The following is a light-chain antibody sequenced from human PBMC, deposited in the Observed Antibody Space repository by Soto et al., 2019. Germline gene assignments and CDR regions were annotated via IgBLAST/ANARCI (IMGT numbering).Light chain of an antibody. CDR2: EVS. CDR1: SSDVGGYNY. Sequence: QSALIQPASVSGSPGQSITISCTGTSSDVGGYNYVSWYQQHPGKAPKLMIYEVSNRPSGVSNRFSGSKSGNTASLTISGLQAEDEADYYCSSYTSSSTLVVFGGGTKVTVL. V-gene: IGLV2-14*01. CDR3: SSYTSSSTLVV. J-gene: IGLJ2*01.